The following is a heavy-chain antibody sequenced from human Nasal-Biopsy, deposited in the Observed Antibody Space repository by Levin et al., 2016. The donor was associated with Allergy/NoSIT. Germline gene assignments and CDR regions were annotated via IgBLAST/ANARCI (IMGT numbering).Heavy chain of an antibody. Sequence: LRLSCTVSGGSVTSGSYYWNWIRQPAGKGLEWIGRIYTSGSTNYNPSLKSRVTMSEDMSKNQVSLRLASVTAADTAIYYCASLGATIDYWGQGILVTVSS. D-gene: IGHD3-16*01. CDR2: IYTSGST. CDR3: ASLGATIDY. J-gene: IGHJ4*02. CDR1: GGSVTSGSYY. V-gene: IGHV4-61*02.